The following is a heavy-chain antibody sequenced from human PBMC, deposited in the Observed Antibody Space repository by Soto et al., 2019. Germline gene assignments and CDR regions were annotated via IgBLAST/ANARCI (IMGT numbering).Heavy chain of an antibody. CDR1: GYTLTELS. CDR2: FDPGDGET. Sequence: GASVKVSCKVRGYTLTELSMHRVRQAPGKGLEWMGGFDPGDGETIYAQKFQGRVTMTEDTSTDTAYMELSSLRSEDTAVYYCATVRYDSSGYPLDYWGQGTLVTVSS. V-gene: IGHV1-24*01. CDR3: ATVRYDSSGYPLDY. J-gene: IGHJ4*02. D-gene: IGHD3-22*01.